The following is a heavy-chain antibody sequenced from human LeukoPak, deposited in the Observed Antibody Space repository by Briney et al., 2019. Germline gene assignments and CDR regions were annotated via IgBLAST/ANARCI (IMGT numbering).Heavy chain of an antibody. CDR3: ARTYCGGDCRGYYYSYYMDV. V-gene: IGHV4-34*01. Sequence: PSETLSRTCAVYGGSFSGYYWSWIRQPPGKGLEWIGEIDYSGSTNYNPSLKSRVTISVDTSKNQFSLRLSSVTAADTAVYYCARTYCGGDCRGYYYSYYMDVWGKGTTVTIPS. D-gene: IGHD2-21*02. CDR2: IDYSGST. J-gene: IGHJ6*03. CDR1: GGSFSGYY.